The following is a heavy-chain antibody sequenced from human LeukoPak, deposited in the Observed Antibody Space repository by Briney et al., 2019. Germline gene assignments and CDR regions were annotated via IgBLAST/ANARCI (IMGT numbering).Heavy chain of an antibody. CDR2: ILYDGSNQ. J-gene: IGHJ4*02. Sequence: PGGSLRLSCAASGFTFSTYPMHWVRQAPGKRLEWVALILYDGSNQYHGDSVKGRFTISRDNSKNTLYLQMNSLRAEDTAVYYCARSQNVPYFDYWGQGTLVTVSS. CDR3: ARSQNVPYFDY. V-gene: IGHV3-30*04. D-gene: IGHD2/OR15-2a*01. CDR1: GFTFSTYP.